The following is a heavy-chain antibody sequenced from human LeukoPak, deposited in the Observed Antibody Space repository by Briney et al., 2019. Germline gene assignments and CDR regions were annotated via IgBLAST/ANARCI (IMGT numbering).Heavy chain of an antibody. CDR2: FDPEDGET. D-gene: IGHD1-1*01. CDR3: ATDLKGRLERRGFDY. Sequence: ASVKVSCKVSGCTLTELSMHWVRQAPGKGLEWMGGFDPEDGETIYAQKFQGRVTMTEDTSTDTAYMELSSLRSEDTAVYYCATDLKGRLERRGFDYWGQGTLVTVSS. V-gene: IGHV1-24*01. CDR1: GCTLTELS. J-gene: IGHJ4*02.